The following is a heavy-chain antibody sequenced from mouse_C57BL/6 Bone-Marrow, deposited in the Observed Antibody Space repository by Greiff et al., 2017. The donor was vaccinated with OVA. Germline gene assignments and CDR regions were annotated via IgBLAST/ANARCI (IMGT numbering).Heavy chain of an antibody. CDR3: ARMAGYYVRFAY. CDR2: IDPSDSYT. CDR1: GYTFTSYW. J-gene: IGHJ3*01. D-gene: IGHD2-3*01. Sequence: QVQLKQPGAELVMPGASVKLSCKASGYTFTSYWMHWVKQRPGQGLEWIGEIDPSDSYTNYNQKFKGKSTLTVDKSSSTAYMQLSSLTSEDSAVYYCARMAGYYVRFAYWGQGTLVTVSA. V-gene: IGHV1-69*01.